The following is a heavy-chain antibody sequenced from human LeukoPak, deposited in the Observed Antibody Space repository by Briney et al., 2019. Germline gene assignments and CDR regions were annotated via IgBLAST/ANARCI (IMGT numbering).Heavy chain of an antibody. CDR2: IWYDGSNK. CDR3: ARDLPYYDFWSGNIDY. J-gene: IGHJ4*02. V-gene: IGHV3-33*08. Sequence: PGGSLRLSCAASGFTFSAYWMHWVRQAPGKGLEWVAVIWYDGSNKYYADSVKGRFTISRDNSKNTLYLQMNSLRAEDTAVYYCARDLPYYDFWSGNIDYWGQGTLVTVSS. CDR1: GFTFSAYW. D-gene: IGHD3-3*01.